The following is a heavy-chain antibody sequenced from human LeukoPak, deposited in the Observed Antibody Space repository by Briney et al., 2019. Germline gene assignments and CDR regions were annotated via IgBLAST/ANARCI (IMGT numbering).Heavy chain of an antibody. CDR2: INHSGST. CDR1: GGSFSGYY. J-gene: IGHJ6*04. CDR3: ARLRYYYGSGSYYNHYYYGMDV. Sequence: SETLSLTCAVYGGSFSGYYWSWIRQPPGKGLEWIGEINHSGSTNYNPSLTSRVTISVDTSKNQFSLKLSSVTAADTAVYYCARLRYYYGSGSYYNHYYYGMDVWGKGTTVTVSS. D-gene: IGHD3-10*01. V-gene: IGHV4-34*01.